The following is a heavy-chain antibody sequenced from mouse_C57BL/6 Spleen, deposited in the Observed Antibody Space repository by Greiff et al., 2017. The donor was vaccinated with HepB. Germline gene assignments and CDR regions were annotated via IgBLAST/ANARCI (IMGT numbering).Heavy chain of an antibody. CDR3: ARLGDYDWFAY. CDR2: IYPGDGDT. Sequence: VQLQQSGPELVKPGASVKISCKASGYAFSSSWMNWVKQRPGKGLERIGRIYPGDGDTNYNGKFKGKATLTADKSSSTAYMQSSSLTYGDSAVYFCARLGDYDWFAYWGQGTLVTVSA. V-gene: IGHV1-82*01. J-gene: IGHJ3*01. CDR1: GYAFSSSW. D-gene: IGHD2-4*01.